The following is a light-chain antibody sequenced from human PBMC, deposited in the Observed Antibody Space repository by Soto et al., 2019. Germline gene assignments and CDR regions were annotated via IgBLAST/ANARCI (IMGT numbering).Light chain of an antibody. J-gene: IGKJ2*01. CDR1: QSLVYSDGNAY. CDR2: KVS. Sequence: DVVMTQSPLSLPVTLGQPASISCRSSQSLVYSDGNAYLNWFHQRPGQSPRRLIYKVSYRDSGVPDRFGGSGSRTDFTLKISRVEAEDVGVYYCMQGTHWPPYTFGQGNKLEIK. V-gene: IGKV2-30*01. CDR3: MQGTHWPPYT.